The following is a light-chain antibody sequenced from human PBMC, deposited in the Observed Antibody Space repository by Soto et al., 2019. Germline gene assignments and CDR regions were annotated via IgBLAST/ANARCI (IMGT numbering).Light chain of an antibody. V-gene: IGLV1-40*01. CDR1: SSNIGAGYD. Sequence: QSALTQPPSVSGAPGQWVTISCTGSSSNIGAGYDVHWYQQLPGTAPKLLIYGNSNRPSGVPDRFSGSKSGTSASLAITGLQAEDEADYYCQSYDSSLSGCYVFGTGTKVTVL. CDR2: GNS. J-gene: IGLJ1*01. CDR3: QSYDSSLSGCYV.